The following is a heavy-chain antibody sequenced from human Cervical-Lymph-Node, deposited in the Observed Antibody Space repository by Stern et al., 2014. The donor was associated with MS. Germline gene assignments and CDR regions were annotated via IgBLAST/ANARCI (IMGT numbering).Heavy chain of an antibody. CDR1: GYTFTSYG. CDR3: ARGLLGSENAFDI. Sequence: QLGQSGAEVKKPAASLTVSCKSSGYTFTSYGISLVRQAPGQGLDWKGCISDYNGNTNYPQKLQGRVTMTTDTSTSTAYMELRSLRSDDTAVYYCARGLLGSENAFDIWGQGTMVAVS. V-gene: IGHV1-18*01. D-gene: IGHD2-15*01. CDR2: ISDYNGNT. J-gene: IGHJ3*02.